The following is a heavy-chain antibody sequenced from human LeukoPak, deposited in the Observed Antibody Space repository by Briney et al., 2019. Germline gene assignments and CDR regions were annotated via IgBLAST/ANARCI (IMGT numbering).Heavy chain of an antibody. CDR2: ISSSSSYI. V-gene: IGHV3-21*01. CDR3: ARELGTSGYDALDY. Sequence: GGSLRLSCAASGFTFSSYSMNWVRQAPGKGLEWVSSISSSSSYIYYADSVKGRFTISRDNAKNSLYLQMNSLRAEDTAVYYCARELGTSGYDALDYWGQGTLVTVSS. CDR1: GFTFSSYS. J-gene: IGHJ4*02. D-gene: IGHD5-12*01.